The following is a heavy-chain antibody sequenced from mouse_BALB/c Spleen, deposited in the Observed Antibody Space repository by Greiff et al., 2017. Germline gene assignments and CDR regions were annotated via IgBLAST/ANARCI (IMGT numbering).Heavy chain of an antibody. CDR3: AREGILKFSYYAMDY. CDR1: GFSLTSYG. D-gene: IGHD5-2*01. J-gene: IGHJ4*01. CDR2: IWAGGST. V-gene: IGHV2-9*02. Sequence: QVQLKESGPGLVAPSQSLSITCTVSGFSLTSYGVHWVRQPPGKGLEWLGVIWAGGSTNYNSALMSRLSISKDNSKSQVFLKMNSLQTDDTAMYYGAREGILKFSYYAMDYWGQGTSVTVSS.